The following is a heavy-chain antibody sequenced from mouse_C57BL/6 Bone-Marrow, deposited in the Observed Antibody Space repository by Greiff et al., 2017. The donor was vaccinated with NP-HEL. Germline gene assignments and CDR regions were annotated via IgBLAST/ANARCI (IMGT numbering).Heavy chain of an antibody. Sequence: EVQGVESGGGLVQPGGSMKLSCAASGFPFSDAWMDWVRQSPEKGLEWVAEIRNKANNHATYYAESVKGRLTISRDDSKSSVYLQMNSLRAEDTGIYYCTRGTTVVADYWGQGTTLTVSS. J-gene: IGHJ2*01. CDR2: IRNKANNHAT. CDR1: GFPFSDAW. CDR3: TRGTTVVADY. V-gene: IGHV6-6*01. D-gene: IGHD1-1*01.